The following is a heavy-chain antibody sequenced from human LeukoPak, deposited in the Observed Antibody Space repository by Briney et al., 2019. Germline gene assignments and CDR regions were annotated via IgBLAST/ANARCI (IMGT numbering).Heavy chain of an antibody. CDR3: AREAYLPLKEYYYYYYGMDV. CDR2: ISYDGSNK. D-gene: IGHD2/OR15-2a*01. V-gene: IGHV3-30*03. Sequence: GGSLRLSCAASGFTFSSYGMHWVRQAPGKGLKWVAVISYDGSNKYYADSVKGRFTISRDNSKNTLYLQMNSLRAEDTAVYYCAREAYLPLKEYYYYYYGMDVWGQGTTVTVSS. J-gene: IGHJ6*02. CDR1: GFTFSSYG.